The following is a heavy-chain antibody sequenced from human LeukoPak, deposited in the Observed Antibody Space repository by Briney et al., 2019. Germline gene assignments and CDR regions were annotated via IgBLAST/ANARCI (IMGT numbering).Heavy chain of an antibody. CDR1: GGSIISNY. CDR3: ARLKFYDSTGYSPGYYMDV. CDR2: MYGSGIT. D-gene: IGHD3-22*01. V-gene: IGHV4-4*07. Sequence: SETLSLTCTVSGGSIISNYWSWIRQSAGTGLEWIGRMYGSGITDYNPSLKSRVTMSLDTSRKQFSLRLTSVTAADTAVYYCARLKFYDSTGYSPGYYMDVWGKGTTVSLFS. J-gene: IGHJ6*03.